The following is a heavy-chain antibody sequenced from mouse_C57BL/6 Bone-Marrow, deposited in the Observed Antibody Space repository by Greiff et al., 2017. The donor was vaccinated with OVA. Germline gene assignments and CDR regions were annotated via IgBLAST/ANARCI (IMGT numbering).Heavy chain of an antibody. V-gene: IGHV1-39*01. D-gene: IGHD1-1*01. Sequence: EVHLVESGPELVKPGASVKISCKASGYSFTDYNMNWVKQSNGKSLEWIGVINPNYGTTSYNQKFKGKATLTVDQSSSTAYMQLNSLTSEDSAVYYCARKGGLLRSYYFDYWGQGTTLTVSS. CDR1: GYSFTDYN. CDR3: ARKGGLLRSYYFDY. CDR2: INPNYGTT. J-gene: IGHJ2*01.